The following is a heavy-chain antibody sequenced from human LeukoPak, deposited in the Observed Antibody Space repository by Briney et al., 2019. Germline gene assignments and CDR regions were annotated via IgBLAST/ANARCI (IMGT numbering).Heavy chain of an antibody. Sequence: GGSLRLSCAASGFTFDDYAMHWVRQAPGKGLEWVSGISWNSGSIGYADSVKGRFTISRDNAKNSLYLQMNSLRAEDTALYYCAKDNYGDYVPAEFDYWGQGTLVTVSS. CDR3: AKDNYGDYVPAEFDY. V-gene: IGHV3-9*01. CDR2: ISWNSGSI. CDR1: GFTFDDYA. J-gene: IGHJ4*02. D-gene: IGHD4-17*01.